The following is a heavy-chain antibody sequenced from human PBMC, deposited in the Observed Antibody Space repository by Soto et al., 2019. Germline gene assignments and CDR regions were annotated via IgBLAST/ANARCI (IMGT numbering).Heavy chain of an antibody. CDR1: GFTFSSYW. CDR3: ARDPDGGVNNWFDP. V-gene: IGHV3-74*01. D-gene: IGHD4-17*01. Sequence: EVQLVESGGGLVQPGGSLRLSCAASGFTFSSYWMHWVRQAPGKGLVWVSRINSDGSSTGYADSVKGRFTISRDNAKNTLYLQMNSLRAEDTAVYYCARDPDGGVNNWFDPWGQGTLVTVSS. CDR2: INSDGSST. J-gene: IGHJ5*02.